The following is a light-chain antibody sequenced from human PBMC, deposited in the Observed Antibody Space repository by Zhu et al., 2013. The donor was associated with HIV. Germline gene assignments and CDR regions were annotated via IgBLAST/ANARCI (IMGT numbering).Light chain of an antibody. Sequence: QSALTQPRSVSGSPGQSVTISCTGTSSDVGAYKYVSWYQQHPGKAPKLMIYDVTKRPSGVPDRFSGSKSGDTASLTISGLQAEDEADYYCCSYADSHTVFGGGTKLTVL. CDR1: SSDVGAYKY. V-gene: IGLV2-11*01. J-gene: IGLJ2*01. CDR3: CSYADSHTV. CDR2: DVT.